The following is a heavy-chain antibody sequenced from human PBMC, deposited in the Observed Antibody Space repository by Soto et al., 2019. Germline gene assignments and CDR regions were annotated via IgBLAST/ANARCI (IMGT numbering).Heavy chain of an antibody. V-gene: IGHV5-51*01. CDR1: GYSFTSYW. D-gene: IGHD2-2*02. CDR3: ARGEAPVVHAAIGWFDP. J-gene: IGHJ5*02. Sequence: GESLKISCKGSGYSFTSYWIGWVRQMPGKGLEWMGIIYPGDSDTRYSPSFQGQVTISADKSISTAYLQWSSLKASDTAMYYCARGEAPVVHAAIGWFDPWGQGTLVTVSS. CDR2: IYPGDSDT.